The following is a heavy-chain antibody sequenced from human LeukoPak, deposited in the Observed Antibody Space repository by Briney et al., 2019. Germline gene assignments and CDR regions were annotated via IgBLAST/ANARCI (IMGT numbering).Heavy chain of an antibody. CDR2: IRSDGSST. V-gene: IGHV3-74*01. J-gene: IGHJ4*02. D-gene: IGHD3-22*01. CDR3: AREQGYYSVPGY. CDR1: GFTFSNYK. Sequence: GGSLRLSCAASGFTFSNYKMNWVRQAPGKGPVWVSRIRSDGSSTDYADSVKGPLTISRDNAKNTLYLKMNSLRAEDTAVYYCAREQGYYSVPGYWGQGTQVTVSS.